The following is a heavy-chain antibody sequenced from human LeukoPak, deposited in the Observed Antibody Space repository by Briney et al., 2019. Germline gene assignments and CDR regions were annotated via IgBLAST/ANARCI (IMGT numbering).Heavy chain of an antibody. V-gene: IGHV1-2*02. CDR1: GYSFTGYY. D-gene: IGHD2-8*01. CDR2: INPDGGVT. Sequence: ASVKVSCKASGYSFTGYYIHWVPQAPGQGLEWMGWINPDGGVTKSAQNFQGRVTTTRDKSINTVYMELSGLTSDDTALYYCARGPNPYYYMDFWGTGSTVSVSS. J-gene: IGHJ6*03. CDR3: ARGPNPYYYMDF.